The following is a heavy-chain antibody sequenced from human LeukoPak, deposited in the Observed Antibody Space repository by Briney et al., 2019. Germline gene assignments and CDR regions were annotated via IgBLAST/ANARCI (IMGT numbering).Heavy chain of an antibody. J-gene: IGHJ4*02. V-gene: IGHV3-21*01. D-gene: IGHD3-22*01. CDR1: GFTFSSYS. Sequence: GGSLRLSCAASGFTFSSYSMNWVRQAPGKGLEWVSSISSSSSCIYYSDSVKGRFTISRDNAKNSLYLQMNSLRAEDTAVYYCASSDGSGGVDYWGQGTLVTVSS. CDR3: ASSDGSGGVDY. CDR2: ISSSSSCI.